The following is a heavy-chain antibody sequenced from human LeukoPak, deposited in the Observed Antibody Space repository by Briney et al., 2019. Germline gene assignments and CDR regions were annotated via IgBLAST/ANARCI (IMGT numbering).Heavy chain of an antibody. CDR3: ARHPVVVPAPDY. Sequence: PSETLSLTCAVSGYSISSGYYWGWIRQPPGKGLEWIGSIYHSGSTYYNPSLKSRVTISVDTSENQFSLKLSSVTAADTAVYYCARHPVVVPAPDYWGQGTLVTVSS. D-gene: IGHD2-2*01. CDR1: GYSISSGYY. CDR2: IYHSGST. V-gene: IGHV4-38-2*01. J-gene: IGHJ4*02.